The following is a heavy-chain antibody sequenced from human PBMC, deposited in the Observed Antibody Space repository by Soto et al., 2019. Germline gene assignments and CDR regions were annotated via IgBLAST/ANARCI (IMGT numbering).Heavy chain of an antibody. Sequence: QVQLVQSGAEVKKPGASVRVSCKASGYTFTSYDINWVRQATGQGLEWMGWMNPNSGNTGHAQKFQGRVTMTRNTSISTVYMDLSSLRSEDTAVYYCARRGFSSSWGYWYFDLCGRGTLVTVSS. J-gene: IGHJ2*01. D-gene: IGHD6-13*01. V-gene: IGHV1-8*01. CDR3: ARRGFSSSWGYWYFDL. CDR2: MNPNSGNT. CDR1: GYTFTSYD.